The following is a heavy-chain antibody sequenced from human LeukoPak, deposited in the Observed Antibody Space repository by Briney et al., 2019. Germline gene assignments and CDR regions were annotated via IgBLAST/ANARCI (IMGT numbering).Heavy chain of an antibody. CDR1: GLPFSTYG. D-gene: IGHD1-7*01. J-gene: IGHJ4*02. CDR3: ARDNNWNYPDY. V-gene: IGHV3-30*03. Sequence: GRSLRLSCAASGLPFSTYGMHWVRQAPGKGLEWVAVKSYDGNDEYYANSVKGRFTISRDNAKNTLFLQMNSLRAEDTAVYYCARDNNWNYPDYWGQGTLVTVSS. CDR2: KSYDGNDE.